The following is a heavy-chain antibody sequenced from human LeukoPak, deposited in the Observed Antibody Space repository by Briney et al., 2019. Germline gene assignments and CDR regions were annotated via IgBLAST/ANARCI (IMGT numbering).Heavy chain of an antibody. CDR2: INHSEST. D-gene: IGHD3-22*01. V-gene: IGHV4-34*01. Sequence: TSETLSLTSAVYGGSFSGYYWSWIRQPPGKGQEWIGEINHSESTNYNPYFKSRVTISVDTSKNQFSLKLSSVTAADTAVYYCARAPYYYDSSGYYAYSVDYWGQGTLVTVSS. J-gene: IGHJ4*02. CDR1: GGSFSGYY. CDR3: ARAPYYYDSSGYYAYSVDY.